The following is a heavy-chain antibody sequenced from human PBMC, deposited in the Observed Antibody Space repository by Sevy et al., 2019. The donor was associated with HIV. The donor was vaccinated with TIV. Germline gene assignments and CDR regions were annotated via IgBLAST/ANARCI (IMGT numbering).Heavy chain of an antibody. V-gene: IGHV4-39*01. J-gene: IGHJ1*01. CDR2: IYYSGST. Sequence: SETLSLTCTVSGGSISSSSYYWGWIRQPPGKGLEWIGSIYYSGSTYYNPSLKSRVTISVDTSKNQFSLKLSSVTAADTAVYYRARPQREWLLLFQHWGQGTLVTVSS. CDR3: ARPQREWLLLFQH. D-gene: IGHD3-22*01. CDR1: GGSISSSSYY.